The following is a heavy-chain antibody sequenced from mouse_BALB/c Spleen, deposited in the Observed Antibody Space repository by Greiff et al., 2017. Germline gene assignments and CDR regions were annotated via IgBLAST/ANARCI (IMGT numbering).Heavy chain of an antibody. CDR3: ARGDYDGFAY. V-gene: IGHV5-6-5*01. D-gene: IGHD2-4*01. J-gene: IGHJ3*01. CDR1: GFTFSSYA. CDR2: ISSGGST. Sequence: EVKVVESGGGLVKPGGSLKLSCAASGFTFSSYAMSWVRQTPEKRLEWVASISSGGSTYYPDSVKGRFTISRDNARNILYLQMSSLRSEDTAMYYCARGDYDGFAYWGQGTLVTVSA.